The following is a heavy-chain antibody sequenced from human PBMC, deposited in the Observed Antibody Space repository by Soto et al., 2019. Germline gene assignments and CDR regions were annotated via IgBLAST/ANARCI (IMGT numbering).Heavy chain of an antibody. CDR1: GGSISSYY. CDR2: VHHSWGS. CDR3: SRQGFGPLHGLVDG. Sequence: SETLSLTCTVPGGSISSYYWSWFRQSPGKRMEWIGYVHHSWGSSYNPSLQSRVAISLDTSKSQFSLKVTSVTATDTAVYYCSRQGFGPLHGLVDGWGQGTTVTVSS. D-gene: IGHD3-10*01. J-gene: IGHJ6*02. V-gene: IGHV4-59*08.